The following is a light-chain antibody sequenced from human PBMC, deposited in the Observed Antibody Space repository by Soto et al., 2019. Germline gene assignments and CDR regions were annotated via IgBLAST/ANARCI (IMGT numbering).Light chain of an antibody. J-gene: IGLJ2*01. CDR1: SSDVGGYNY. Sequence: QSALTQPASVSGSPGQSITISCTGTSSDVGGYNYVSWYQQHPGKAPKLMIYDVTNRPSGVSNRFSGSKSGNTASLTISGLQAEDEADYYCVSYTSSSPLFGGGTKLTVL. CDR3: VSYTSSSPL. CDR2: DVT. V-gene: IGLV2-14*03.